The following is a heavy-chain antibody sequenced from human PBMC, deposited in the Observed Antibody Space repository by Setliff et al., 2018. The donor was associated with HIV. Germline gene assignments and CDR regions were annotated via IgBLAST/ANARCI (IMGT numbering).Heavy chain of an antibody. CDR1: GGSIGITNYY. CDR2: IYQSGRT. D-gene: IGHD4-17*01. V-gene: IGHV4-39*07. CDR3: ARSALYGDNFRIFWYFDV. Sequence: SETLSLTCIASGGSIGITNYYWGWIRQPPGRGLEWVGSIYQSGRTFYNPSLSGRVTVSIATSKNQFSLKLTSVTAADTAVYYCARSALYGDNFRIFWYFDVWGRGTLVTVSS. J-gene: IGHJ2*01.